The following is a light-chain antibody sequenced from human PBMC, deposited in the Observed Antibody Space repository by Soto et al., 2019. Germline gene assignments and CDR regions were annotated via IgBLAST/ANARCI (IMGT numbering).Light chain of an antibody. CDR2: GVS. Sequence: TQSPATLSVSPGESATLSCRASQSVSSNLAWYQQKPGQAPRLLIYGVSTRATGIPERFSGSGSGTDFTLTISRLEPEDFAVYYCQQYGRSPFTFGPGTKVDIK. J-gene: IGKJ3*01. V-gene: IGKV3-20*01. CDR1: QSVSSN. CDR3: QQYGRSPFT.